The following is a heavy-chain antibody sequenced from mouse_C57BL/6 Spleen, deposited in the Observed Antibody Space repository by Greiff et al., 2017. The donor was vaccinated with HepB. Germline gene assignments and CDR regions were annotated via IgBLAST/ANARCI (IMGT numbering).Heavy chain of an antibody. CDR1: GYTFTDYY. V-gene: IGHV1-26*01. Sequence: EVQLQQSGPELVKPGASVKISCKASGYTFTDYYMNWVKQSHGKSLEWIGDINPNNGGTSYNQKFKGKATLTVDKSSSTAYMELRSLTSEDSAVYYCSRKGGYDGYLAWFAYWGQGTLVTVSA. CDR2: INPNNGGT. D-gene: IGHD2-3*01. CDR3: SRKGGYDGYLAWFAY. J-gene: IGHJ3*01.